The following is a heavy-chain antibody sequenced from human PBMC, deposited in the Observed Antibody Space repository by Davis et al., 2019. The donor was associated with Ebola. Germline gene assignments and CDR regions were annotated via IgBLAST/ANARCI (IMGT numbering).Heavy chain of an antibody. CDR3: ARHKGLDP. CDR2: IYYSGNV. CDR1: GGSMKNHF. J-gene: IGHJ5*02. Sequence: SETLSLTCTVTGGSMKNHFWSWIRQPPGKGLEWIGNIYYSGNVNYNPPLKSRVTISLDTSKNQFSLKVRSVTAADTAVYYCARHKGLDPWGQGTLVTVSS. V-gene: IGHV4-59*08.